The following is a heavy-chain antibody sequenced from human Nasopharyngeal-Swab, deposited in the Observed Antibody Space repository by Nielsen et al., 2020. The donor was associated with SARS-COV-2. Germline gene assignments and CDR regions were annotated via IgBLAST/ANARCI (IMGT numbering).Heavy chain of an antibody. D-gene: IGHD3-10*02. V-gene: IGHV4-39*07. J-gene: IGHJ6*02. Sequence: SETLSLTCTVSGGSISRSIHYWVWIRQPPGKGLEWIGNIHYSGNTYYNPSLKSRVTISLDTPENQFSLKLDSVTAADTAVYYCARDYELLWSGDGMDAWGQGTTVTVSS. CDR1: GGSISRSIHY. CDR3: ARDYELLWSGDGMDA. CDR2: IHYSGNT.